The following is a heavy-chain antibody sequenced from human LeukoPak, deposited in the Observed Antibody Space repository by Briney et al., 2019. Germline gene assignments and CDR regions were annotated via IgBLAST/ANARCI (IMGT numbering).Heavy chain of an antibody. CDR1: GGSITSHY. CDR2: IYYSGRT. D-gene: IGHD3-22*01. V-gene: IGHV4-59*08. J-gene: IGHJ3*02. CDR3: TRLLDNDSSGDPDTFDM. Sequence: SETLSLTCTVSGGSITSHYWSWIRQAPGKGLEWIGFIYYSGRTKYNPSLQSRVTISRDTSEKKFSLKVTSVTAADTAVYYCTRLLDNDSSGDPDTFDMWGQGTVVTVSS.